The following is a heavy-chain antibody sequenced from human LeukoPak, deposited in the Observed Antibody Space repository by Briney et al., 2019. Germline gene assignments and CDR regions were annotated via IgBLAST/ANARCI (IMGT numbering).Heavy chain of an antibody. J-gene: IGHJ4*02. CDR3: ARDDSYRWVFDY. D-gene: IGHD5-24*01. Sequence: GASVKVSCKASGYTFTGYYMHWLRQAPGQGLEWMGWINPNSGGTNYAQKFQGRVTMTRDTSISTAYMELSRLRSDDTAVYYCARDDSYRWVFDYWGQGTLVTVSS. CDR2: INPNSGGT. CDR1: GYTFTGYY. V-gene: IGHV1-2*02.